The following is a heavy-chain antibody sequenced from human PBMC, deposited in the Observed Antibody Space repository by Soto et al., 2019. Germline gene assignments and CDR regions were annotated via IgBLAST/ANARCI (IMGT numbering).Heavy chain of an antibody. D-gene: IGHD3-22*01. Sequence: QVQLVESGGGVVQPGRSLRLSCAASGFTFSSYAMHWVRQAPGKGLEWVAVISYDGSNKYYADSVKGRFTISRDNSKNTLYLQMNSLSAEDTAVYYCARELHEYYYDDYYGMDVWGQGTTVTVSS. CDR2: ISYDGSNK. V-gene: IGHV3-30-3*01. CDR1: GFTFSSYA. CDR3: ARELHEYYYDDYYGMDV. J-gene: IGHJ6*02.